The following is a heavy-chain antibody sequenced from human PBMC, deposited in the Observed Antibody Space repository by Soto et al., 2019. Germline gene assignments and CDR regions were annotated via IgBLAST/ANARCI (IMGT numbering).Heavy chain of an antibody. D-gene: IGHD2-15*01. CDR3: AHRGGYCSGGSCYSWFDF. CDR1: GFSLSNRGMG. CDR2: IYWNDDQ. Sequence: SGPTLVKPTQTLTLTCTFSGFSLSNRGMGVGWIRQPPGKALEWLALIYWNDDQHYSPSLKNRLTITKDTSKNQVVLTMTDMDPVDTATYYCAHRGGYCSGGSCYSWFDFWGQGTLVTVSS. V-gene: IGHV2-5*01. J-gene: IGHJ4*02.